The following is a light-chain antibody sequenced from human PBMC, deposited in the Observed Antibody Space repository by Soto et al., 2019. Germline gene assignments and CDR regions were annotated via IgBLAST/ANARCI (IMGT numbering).Light chain of an antibody. J-gene: IGLJ2*01. CDR2: EGS. CDR1: SSDVGSYNL. V-gene: IGLV2-23*01. Sequence: QSALTQPASVSGSPGQSITISCTGTSSDVGSYNLVSWYQQHPGKAPKLMIYEGSKRPSGVSNRFSGSKSGNTASLTISGLQPEDDPDYYCCSYAGSTTLEVFGGGTKVTVL. CDR3: CSYAGSTTLEV.